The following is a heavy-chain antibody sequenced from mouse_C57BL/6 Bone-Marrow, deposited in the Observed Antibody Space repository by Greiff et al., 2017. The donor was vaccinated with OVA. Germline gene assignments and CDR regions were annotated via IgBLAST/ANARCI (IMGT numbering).Heavy chain of an antibody. Sequence: QVQLKQPGTELVKPGASVKLSCKASGYTFTSYWMHWVKQRPGQGLEWIGNINPSNGGTNYNEKFKSKATLTVDKSSSTAYMQLSSLTSEDSAVYYCARRLGSGSSYNWYFDVWGTGTTVTVSS. CDR3: ARRLGSGSSYNWYFDV. D-gene: IGHD1-1*01. CDR2: INPSNGGT. V-gene: IGHV1-53*01. CDR1: GYTFTSYW. J-gene: IGHJ1*03.